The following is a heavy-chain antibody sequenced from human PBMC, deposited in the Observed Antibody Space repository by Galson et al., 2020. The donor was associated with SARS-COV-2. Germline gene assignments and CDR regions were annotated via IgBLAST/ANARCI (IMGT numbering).Heavy chain of an antibody. J-gene: IGHJ6*02. CDR3: SRDPKGGDYYYGMDV. CDR2: INHSGST. CDR1: GGSFSGYY. D-gene: IGHD3-16*01. Sequence: SETLSLTCAVYGGSFSGYYWSWIRQPPGKGLEWIGEINHSGSTNYNPSLKSRVTISVDTSKNQFSLKLSSVTAADTAVYYCSRDPKGGDYYYGMDVWGQGTTVTVSS. V-gene: IGHV4-34*01.